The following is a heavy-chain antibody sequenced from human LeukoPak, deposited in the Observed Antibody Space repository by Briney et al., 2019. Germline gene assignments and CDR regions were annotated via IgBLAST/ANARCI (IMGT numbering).Heavy chain of an antibody. CDR1: GGSISSYY. D-gene: IGHD3-10*01. CDR2: IYYSGST. CDR3: ASLFGSGS. V-gene: IGHV4-59*12. J-gene: IGHJ5*02. Sequence: PSETLSLTCTVSGGSISSYYWSWIRQPPGKGLEWIGYIYYSGSTNYNPSLKSRVTISVDTSKNQFSLKLSSVTAADTAVYYCASLFGSGSWGQGTLVTVSS.